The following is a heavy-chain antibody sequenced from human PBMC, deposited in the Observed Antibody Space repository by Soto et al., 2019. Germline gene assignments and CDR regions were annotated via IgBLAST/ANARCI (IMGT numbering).Heavy chain of an antibody. CDR3: ARGLRAVAGTYYYYYMDV. D-gene: IGHD6-19*01. Sequence: GGSLRLSCAASGFTFMSYSMNWVRQAPGRGLEWVSYISSSSSNIYYADSVKGRLTISRDNAKNSLYLQMNSLRDEDTAVYYCARGLRAVAGTYYYYYMDVWGKGTTVTVSS. J-gene: IGHJ6*03. CDR2: ISSSSSNI. CDR1: GFTFMSYS. V-gene: IGHV3-48*02.